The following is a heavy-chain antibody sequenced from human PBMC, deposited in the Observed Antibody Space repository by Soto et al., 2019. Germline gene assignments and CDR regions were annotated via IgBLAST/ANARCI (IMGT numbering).Heavy chain of an antibody. J-gene: IGHJ3*01. CDR2: IDPTDSFT. Sequence: HGESLKISCKASGYKFTTFWLNWVRQTPGKGLEWLGRIDPTDSFTNYSPPFEGHVTISVDRSISTAYLQWNSLQASDTAIYYCARPASGGSRDAFDVWGQGTTVTVSS. V-gene: IGHV5-10-1*01. D-gene: IGHD2-15*01. CDR3: ARPASGGSRDAFDV. CDR1: GYKFTTFW.